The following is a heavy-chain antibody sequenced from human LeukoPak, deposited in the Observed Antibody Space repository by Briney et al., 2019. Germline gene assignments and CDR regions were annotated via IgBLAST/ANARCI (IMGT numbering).Heavy chain of an antibody. Sequence: SETLSLTCTVSGGSISSSNYYWSWIRQSPGKGLEWIGEINYTGTTNYNPSLKSRFTISVDTSKNQFSLKVTSVTAADTAVYYCARGAADRNKYYYYIDVWGKGTTVTVSS. CDR3: ARGAADRNKYYYYIDV. CDR2: INYTGTT. J-gene: IGHJ6*03. V-gene: IGHV4-39*07. CDR1: GGSISSSNYY. D-gene: IGHD1/OR15-1a*01.